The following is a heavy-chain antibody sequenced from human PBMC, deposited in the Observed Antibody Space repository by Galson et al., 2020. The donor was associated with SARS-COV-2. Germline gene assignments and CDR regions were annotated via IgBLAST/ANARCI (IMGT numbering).Heavy chain of an antibody. D-gene: IGHD2-15*01. CDR2: ISSSGTYT. Sequence: GESLKISCAASGFSFSDYYMSWVRQAPGKGLEWVSYISSSGTYTNYADSVKGRFTISRDNAKNSLYLQMNSLRAEDTALYFCARNGRDCSGGICYGAEYFQHWGQGTLVTVPS. J-gene: IGHJ1*01. CDR3: ARNGRDCSGGICYGAEYFQH. CDR1: GFSFSDYY. V-gene: IGHV3-11*06.